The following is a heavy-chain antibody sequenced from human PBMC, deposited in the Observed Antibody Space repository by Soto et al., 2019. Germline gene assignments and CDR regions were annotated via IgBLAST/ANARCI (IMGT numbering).Heavy chain of an antibody. CDR2: ISYDGSNK. CDR1: GFTFSSYA. CDR3: ARDRGWELYYSGMDV. V-gene: IGHV3-30-3*01. J-gene: IGHJ6*02. D-gene: IGHD1-26*01. Sequence: GGSLRLSCAASGFTFSSYAMHWVRQAPGKGLEWVAVISYDGSNKYYADSVKGRFTISRDNSKNTLYLQMNSLRAEDTAVYYCARDRGWELYYSGMDVSGQGTTGTVSS.